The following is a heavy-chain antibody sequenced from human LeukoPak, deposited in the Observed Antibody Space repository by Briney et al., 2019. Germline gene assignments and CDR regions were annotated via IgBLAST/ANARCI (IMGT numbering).Heavy chain of an antibody. CDR3: ARTRYYYNSRSYGAPYYFDY. CDR1: GYSISTGYY. D-gene: IGHD3-10*01. Sequence: SETLSLTCTVSGYSISTGYYWDWIRQPPGKGLEWIGSIYYSGSTYYNPSLKSRVTISVDTSENQFSLKLSSVTAADTAVYYCARTRYYYNSRSYGAPYYFDYWGQGTLVTVSS. V-gene: IGHV4-38-2*02. CDR2: IYYSGST. J-gene: IGHJ4*02.